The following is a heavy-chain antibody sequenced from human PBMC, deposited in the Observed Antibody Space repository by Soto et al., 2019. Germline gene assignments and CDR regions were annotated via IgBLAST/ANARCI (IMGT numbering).Heavy chain of an antibody. V-gene: IGHV4-59*01. CDR3: ARAALYYDFWSGYSHTGYYFDY. J-gene: IGHJ4*02. Sequence: SETLSLTCTVSGGSISSYYWSWIRQRPGKGLEWIGYIYYSGSTNYNPSLKSRVTISVDTSKNQFSLKLSSVAAADTAVYYCARAALYYDFWSGYSHTGYYFDYWGQGTLVTVSS. CDR2: IYYSGST. D-gene: IGHD3-3*01. CDR1: GGSISSYY.